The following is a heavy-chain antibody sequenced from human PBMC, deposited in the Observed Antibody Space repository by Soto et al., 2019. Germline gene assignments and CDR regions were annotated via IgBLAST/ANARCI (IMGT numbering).Heavy chain of an antibody. CDR2: IYYSGST. CDR3: AREVTDLYYDNSEYYFDY. V-gene: IGHV4-30-4*01. D-gene: IGHD3-22*01. Sequence: SELLSLTCTVSGGYISSRDYHWSRIRQHPGKGLEWIGYIYYSGSTYYNPSLKSRVTISVDTSKNQFSLKLSSVTPADTAVYYCAREVTDLYYDNSEYYFDYWGQGTLVTVSS. CDR1: GGYISSRDYH. J-gene: IGHJ4*02.